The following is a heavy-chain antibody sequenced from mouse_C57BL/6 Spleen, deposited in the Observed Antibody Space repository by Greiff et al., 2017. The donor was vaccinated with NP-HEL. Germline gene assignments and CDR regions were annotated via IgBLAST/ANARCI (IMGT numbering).Heavy chain of an antibody. CDR2: IYPGSGCT. CDR3: ARVRAD. Sequence: QVKLQQPGAELVKPGASVKMSCTASGYTFTSYWITWVRQRPGQGLEWIGAIYPGSGCTNYHESFKGKATLTVDTSSSTAYMQLSSLTSEDSAIEYGARVRADWGQGTLVTVSA. CDR1: GYTFTSYW. J-gene: IGHJ3*01. V-gene: IGHV1-55*01.